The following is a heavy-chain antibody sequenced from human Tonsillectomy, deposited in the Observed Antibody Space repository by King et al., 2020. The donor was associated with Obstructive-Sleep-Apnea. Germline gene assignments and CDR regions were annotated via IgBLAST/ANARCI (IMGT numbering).Heavy chain of an antibody. J-gene: IGHJ4*02. V-gene: IGHV5-51*01. CDR2: IYPGDSDT. Sequence: VQLVESGAEVKKPGESLKMSCKGSGYSCTSYWIGWVRQMPGKGLEWMWIIYPGDSDTRYSASFKGQVTISADKSISTADLQWGSLKASNTAMYYCARQKVRHGDYNFDYWGQGTLVTVSS. D-gene: IGHD4-17*01. CDR3: ARQKVRHGDYNFDY. CDR1: GYSCTSYW.